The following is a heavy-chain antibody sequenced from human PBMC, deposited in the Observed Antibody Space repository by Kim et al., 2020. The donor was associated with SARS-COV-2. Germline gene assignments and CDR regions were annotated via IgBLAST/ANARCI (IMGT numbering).Heavy chain of an antibody. CDR2: TTGNGGRT. CDR1: GFTFSSYG. D-gene: IGHD3-16*01. J-gene: IGHJ4*01. CDR3: AKRPFAGGTFSYYFDY. V-gene: IGHV3-23*01. Sequence: GGSLRLSCAASGFTFSSYGMHWVRQAPGKGLEWVSATTGNGGRTYYADSLRGRFTISRDNSRNTLYLQMDSLRAEDTAVYYCAKRPFAGGTFSYYFDYWG.